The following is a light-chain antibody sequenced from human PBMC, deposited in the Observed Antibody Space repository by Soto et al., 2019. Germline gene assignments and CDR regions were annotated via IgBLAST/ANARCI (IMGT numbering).Light chain of an antibody. CDR2: SAS. V-gene: IGKV1-27*01. J-gene: IGKJ5*01. CDR1: QDISVY. CDR3: QKFNTAPRT. Sequence: DIQMTQSPSSLSASVGDRVTITCRASQDISVYLAWYQQKPGKVPKLLIYSASTLKSGVPSRFSGSVSGTDVTLPLSSLQPEDVATYYCQKFNTAPRTFGQGTRLESK.